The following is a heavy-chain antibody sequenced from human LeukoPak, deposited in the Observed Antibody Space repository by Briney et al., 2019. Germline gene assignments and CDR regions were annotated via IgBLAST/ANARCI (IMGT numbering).Heavy chain of an antibody. CDR2: ISYDGSNK. V-gene: IGHV3-30*03. J-gene: IGHJ4*02. D-gene: IGHD4-11*01. Sequence: GGSLRLSCAASGFTFSSYSMNWVRQAPGKGLEWVAVISYDGSNKYYADSVKGRFTIFRDNSKNTLYLQMNSLRAEDTAVYYCARDADDYSNYEYYSDYWGQGTLVTVSS. CDR1: GFTFSSYS. CDR3: ARDADDYSNYEYYSDY.